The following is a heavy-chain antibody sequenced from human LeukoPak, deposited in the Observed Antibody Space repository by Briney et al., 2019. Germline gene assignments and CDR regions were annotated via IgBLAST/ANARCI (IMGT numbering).Heavy chain of an antibody. CDR3: ARTQKSSSGYYFFDY. V-gene: IGHV3-21*01. CDR2: ISSSSSSYI. CDR1: GFTFSSYS. J-gene: IGHJ4*02. Sequence: GGSLRLSCAASGFTFSSYSMNWVRQAPGKGLEWVSSISSSSSSYIYYADSVKGRFTISRDNAKNSLYLQMNSLRAEDTAVYYCARTQKSSSGYYFFDYWGQGTLVTVSS. D-gene: IGHD3-22*01.